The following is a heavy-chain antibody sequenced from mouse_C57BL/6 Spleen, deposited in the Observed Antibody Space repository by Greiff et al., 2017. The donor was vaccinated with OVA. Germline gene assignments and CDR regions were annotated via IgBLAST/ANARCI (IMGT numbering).Heavy chain of an antibody. Sequence: VQLQQPGAELVKPGASVKLSCKASGYTFTSYWMHWVKQRPGQGLEWIGMIPPNSGSTNYNEKFKSKATLTVDKSSSTAYMQLSSLTSEDSAVYYGARSIYYGYDEAMDYWGQGTSVTVSS. D-gene: IGHD2-2*01. V-gene: IGHV1-64*01. CDR3: ARSIYYGYDEAMDY. CDR2: IPPNSGST. CDR1: GYTFTSYW. J-gene: IGHJ4*01.